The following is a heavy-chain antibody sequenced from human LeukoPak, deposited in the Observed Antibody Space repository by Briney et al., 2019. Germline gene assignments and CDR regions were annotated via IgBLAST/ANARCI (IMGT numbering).Heavy chain of an antibody. J-gene: IGHJ2*01. CDR1: GGSISSYY. V-gene: IGHV4-59*01. CDR2: IYYSGST. Sequence: SETLSLTCTVSGGSISSYYWSWIRQPPGKGLEWIGYIYYSGSTNYNPSLKSRVTISVDTSKNQFSLKLSSVTAADTAVYYCARAKYWYFDLWGRGTLVTVSS. CDR3: ARAKYWYFDL.